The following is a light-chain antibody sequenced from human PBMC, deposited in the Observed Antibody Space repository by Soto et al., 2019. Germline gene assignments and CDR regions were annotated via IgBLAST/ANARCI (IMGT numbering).Light chain of an antibody. V-gene: IGKV3-15*01. CDR3: QQYNNWPRT. Sequence: IVMTQSPGTLSVSPGERATLSCRASQSVSSNLAWYQQKPGQAPRLLIYGASTRATGIPARFSGSGSGIQFTLTISSLQSEDFAVYYCQQYNNWPRTFGQGTKVEIE. CDR1: QSVSSN. J-gene: IGKJ1*01. CDR2: GAS.